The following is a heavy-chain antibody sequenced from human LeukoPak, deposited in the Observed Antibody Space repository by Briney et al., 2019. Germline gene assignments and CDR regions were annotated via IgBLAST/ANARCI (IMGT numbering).Heavy chain of an antibody. Sequence: GGSLRLSCAASGFTFSSYSMNWVRQAPGKGLEWVSSISSSSSYIYYADSVKGRFTISRDNAKNSLYLQMNSLRAEDTAVYYCVRVESYHKNDYYRPFDCWGQGTLVAVSS. CDR1: GFTFSSYS. CDR2: ISSSSSYI. CDR3: VRVESYHKNDYYRPFDC. J-gene: IGHJ4*02. D-gene: IGHD3-16*01. V-gene: IGHV3-21*01.